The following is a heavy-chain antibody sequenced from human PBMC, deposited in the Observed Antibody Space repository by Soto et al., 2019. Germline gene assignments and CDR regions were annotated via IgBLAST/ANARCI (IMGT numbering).Heavy chain of an antibody. CDR1: GFTFSSYW. CDR3: ARDSYSNYEQAFDY. CDR2: IKQDGSEK. V-gene: IGHV3-7*01. Sequence: PGGSLRLSCAASGFTFSSYWMSWVRQAPGKGLEWVANIKQDGSEKYYVDSVKGRFTISRDNAKNSLYLQMNSLRAEDTAVYYCARDSYSNYEQAFDYWGQGTLVTVSS. D-gene: IGHD4-4*01. J-gene: IGHJ4*02.